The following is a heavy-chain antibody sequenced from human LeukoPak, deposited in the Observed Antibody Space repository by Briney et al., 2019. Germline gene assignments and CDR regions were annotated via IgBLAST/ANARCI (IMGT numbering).Heavy chain of an antibody. V-gene: IGHV3-15*01. J-gene: IGHJ3*02. Sequence: PGVSLRLSCAASGFTFSNAWMSWVRQAPGKGLEWVGRIKSKTDGGTTDYAAPVKGRFTISRDDSKKTLYLQMNSLKTEDTAVYYCTTDLYYDSSGYYYGGFNAFDIWGQGTMVTVSS. CDR1: GFTFSNAW. CDR2: IKSKTDGGTT. D-gene: IGHD3-22*01. CDR3: TTDLYYDSSGYYYGGFNAFDI.